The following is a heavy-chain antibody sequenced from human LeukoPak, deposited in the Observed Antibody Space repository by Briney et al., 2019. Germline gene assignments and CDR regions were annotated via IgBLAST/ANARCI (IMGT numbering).Heavy chain of an antibody. Sequence: SETLSLTCAVYGGSFSAHYWSWIRQTPGKGLEWIGDMNPSVGGNYNPSLRSRVAISLDTSMNQFSLKLTSVTTADTAVYYCAGEDYNDISGYPTRSFDHWGQGTLVTVSS. V-gene: IGHV4-34*01. CDR2: MNPSVGG. D-gene: IGHD3-22*01. CDR3: AGEDYNDISGYPTRSFDH. J-gene: IGHJ4*02. CDR1: GGSFSAHY.